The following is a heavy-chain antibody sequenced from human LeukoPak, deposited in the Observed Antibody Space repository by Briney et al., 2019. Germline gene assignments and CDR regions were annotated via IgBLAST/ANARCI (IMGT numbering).Heavy chain of an antibody. CDR2: IYYSGST. Sequence: SETLSLTCTVSGGSISSYYWSWIRHPPGKGLEWIGYIYYSGSTNYNPSLKSRVTISVDTSKNQFSLKLSSVTAADTAVYYCARGYDFWSGANWFDPWGQGTLVTVSS. J-gene: IGHJ5*02. CDR3: ARGYDFWSGANWFDP. V-gene: IGHV4-59*01. CDR1: GGSISSYY. D-gene: IGHD3-3*01.